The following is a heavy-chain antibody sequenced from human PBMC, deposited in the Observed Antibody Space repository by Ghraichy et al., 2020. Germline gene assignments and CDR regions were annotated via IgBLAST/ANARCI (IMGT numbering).Heavy chain of an antibody. J-gene: IGHJ4*02. V-gene: IGHV3-30-3*01. CDR3: ARSAFASGTYYQTH. CDR1: GFTFSSYA. CDR2: MSYDGSEK. Sequence: GGSLRLSCAASGFTFSSYAMHWVRQAPGKGLEWVAVMSYDGSEKYYADSVMGRFTISRDNSKNTLYLQVDSLRLEDTAVYYCARSAFASGTYYQTHWGQGTLISVSS. D-gene: IGHD3-10*01.